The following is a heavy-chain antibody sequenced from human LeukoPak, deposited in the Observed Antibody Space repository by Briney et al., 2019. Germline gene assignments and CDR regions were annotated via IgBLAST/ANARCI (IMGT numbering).Heavy chain of an antibody. CDR3: ATSIGAVYYYYGMDV. D-gene: IGHD3-16*01. CDR1: GGTFSSYA. V-gene: IGHV1-69*06. CDR2: IIPIFGTA. Sequence: SVKVSCKASGGTFSSYAISWVRQAPGQGLEWMGGIIPIFGTANYAQKFQGRVTITADKSTSTAYMELSSLRSEDTAVYYCATSIGAVYYYYGMDVWGKGTTVTVSS. J-gene: IGHJ6*04.